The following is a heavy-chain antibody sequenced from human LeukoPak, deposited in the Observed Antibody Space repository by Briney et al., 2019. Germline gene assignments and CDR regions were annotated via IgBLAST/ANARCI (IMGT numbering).Heavy chain of an antibody. V-gene: IGHV3-30*02. CDR1: GFTFSSYG. CDR3: AKDRYCSSTSCYSSGPFDY. CDR2: IRYDGSNK. Sequence: GFLRLSCAASGFTFSSYGMHWVRQAPGKGLEWVAFIRYDGSNKYYADSVKGRFTISRDNSKNTLYLQMNSLRAEDTAVYYCAKDRYCSSTSCYSSGPFDYWGQGTLVTVSS. D-gene: IGHD2-2*01. J-gene: IGHJ4*02.